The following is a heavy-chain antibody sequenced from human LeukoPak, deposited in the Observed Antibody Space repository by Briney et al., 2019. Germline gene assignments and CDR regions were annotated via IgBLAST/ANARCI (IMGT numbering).Heavy chain of an antibody. J-gene: IGHJ4*02. D-gene: IGHD4/OR15-4a*01. Sequence: GGSLRLSCAASGFTFSSYWMSWVRQAPGKGLEWAANINQHGSESYYVDSVKGRFIISRDNAKNSMYLHMSSLRGDDMAVYYCARGGLFRYGGTSGDYWGQGTLVTVSS. CDR1: GFTFSSYW. CDR2: INQHGSES. CDR3: ARGGLFRYGGTSGDY. V-gene: IGHV3-7*01.